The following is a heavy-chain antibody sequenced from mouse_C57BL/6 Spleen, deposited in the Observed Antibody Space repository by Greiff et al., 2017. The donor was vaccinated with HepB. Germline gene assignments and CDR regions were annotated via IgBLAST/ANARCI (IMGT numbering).Heavy chain of an antibody. V-gene: IGHV1-50*01. J-gene: IGHJ3*01. Sequence: QVQLQQSGAELVKPGASVKLSCKASGYTFTSYWMQWVNQRPGQGLEWIGEIDPSDSYTNYNQKFKGKATLTVDTSSSTAYMQLSSLTSEDSAVYYCARRSSTPLWFAYWGQGTLVTVSA. CDR2: IDPSDSYT. CDR1: GYTFTSYW. CDR3: ARRSSTPLWFAY. D-gene: IGHD1-1*01.